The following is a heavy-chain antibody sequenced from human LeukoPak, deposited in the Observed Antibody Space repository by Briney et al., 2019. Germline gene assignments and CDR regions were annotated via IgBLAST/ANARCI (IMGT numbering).Heavy chain of an antibody. Sequence: GGSLRLSCAASGFTFSSYSMNWVRQAPGKGLEWVSSISSSSSYIYYADSVKGRFTISRDNSKNTLYLQMNSLRAEDTAVYYCARDRYDSSGYYRGDYWGQGTLATVSS. D-gene: IGHD3-22*01. CDR1: GFTFSSYS. V-gene: IGHV3-21*01. CDR2: ISSSSSYI. J-gene: IGHJ4*02. CDR3: ARDRYDSSGYYRGDY.